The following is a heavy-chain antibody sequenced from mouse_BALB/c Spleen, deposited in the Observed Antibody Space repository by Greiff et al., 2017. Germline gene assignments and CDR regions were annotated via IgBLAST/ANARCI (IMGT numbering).Heavy chain of an antibody. CDR3: ARLDTTDY. CDR1: GFNIKDTY. Sequence: VQLKQSGAELVKPGASVKLSCTASGFNIKDTYMHWVKQRPEQGLEWIGRIDPANGNTKYDPKFQGKATITADTSSNTAYLQLSSLTSEDTAVYYCARLDTTDYWGQGTTLTVSS. J-gene: IGHJ2*01. CDR2: IDPANGNT. V-gene: IGHV14-3*02. D-gene: IGHD2-3*01.